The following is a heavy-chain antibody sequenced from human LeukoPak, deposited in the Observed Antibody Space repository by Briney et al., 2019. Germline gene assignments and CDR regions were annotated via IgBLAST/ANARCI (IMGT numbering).Heavy chain of an antibody. D-gene: IGHD6-19*01. CDR2: ISYDGSNK. J-gene: IGHJ4*02. CDR1: GFTFSSYV. CDR3: AKDTSPYSSGWGLDY. Sequence: GGSLRPSCAASGFTFSSYVMHWVRQAPGKGLEWVAVISYDGSNKYYAGSVKGRFTISRDNSKNTLYLQMNSLRAEDTAVYYCAKDTSPYSSGWGLDYWGQGTLVTVSS. V-gene: IGHV3-30*18.